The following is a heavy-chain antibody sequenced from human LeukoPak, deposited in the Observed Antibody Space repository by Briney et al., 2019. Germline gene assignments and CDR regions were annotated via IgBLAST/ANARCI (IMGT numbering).Heavy chain of an antibody. V-gene: IGHV1-2*06. CDR1: GYTFTGYY. D-gene: IGHD2-15*01. CDR3: ARGEYCSGGSCHRNNWFDP. Sequence: ASVKVSCKASGYTFTGYYMRWVRQAPGQGLEWMGRINPNSGGTNYAQKFQGRVTMTRDTSISTAYMELSRLRSDDTAVYYCARGEYCSGGSCHRNNWFDPWGQGTLVTVSS. J-gene: IGHJ5*02. CDR2: INPNSGGT.